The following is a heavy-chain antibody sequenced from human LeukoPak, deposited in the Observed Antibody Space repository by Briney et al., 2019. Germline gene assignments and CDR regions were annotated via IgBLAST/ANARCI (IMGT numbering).Heavy chain of an antibody. CDR1: GGSISSSSYY. D-gene: IGHD6-19*01. V-gene: IGHV4-39*07. CDR3: ARVDSSGYNWFDP. CDR2: IYYSGST. Sequence: SETLSLTCTVSGGSISSSSYYWGWIRQPPGKGLERIGSIYYSGSTYYNPSLKSRVTISVDTSKNQFSLKLSSVTAADTAVYYCARVDSSGYNWFDPWGQGTLVTVSS. J-gene: IGHJ5*02.